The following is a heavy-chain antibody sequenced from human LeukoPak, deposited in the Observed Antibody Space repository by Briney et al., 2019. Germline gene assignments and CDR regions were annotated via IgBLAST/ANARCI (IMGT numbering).Heavy chain of an antibody. D-gene: IGHD5-24*01. CDR3: ARDEPVEMATIMGNFDY. J-gene: IGHJ4*02. CDR2: FDPEDGET. V-gene: IGHV1-24*01. CDR1: GYTLTELS. Sequence: ASVKVSCKVSGYTLTELSMQWVRKAPGKGLEWMVGFDPEDGETIYAQKFQGRVTMTEDTSTDTAYMELSSLRSEDTAVYYCARDEPVEMATIMGNFDYWGQGTLVTVSS.